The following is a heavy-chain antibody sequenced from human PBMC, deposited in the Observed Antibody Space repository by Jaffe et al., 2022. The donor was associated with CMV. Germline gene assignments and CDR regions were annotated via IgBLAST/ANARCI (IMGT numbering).Heavy chain of an antibody. CDR2: IRSKAYGGTT. CDR1: GFTFGDYA. Sequence: EVQLVESGGGLVQPGRSLRLSCTASGFTFGDYAMSWVRQAPGKGLEWVGFIRSKAYGGTTEYAASVKGRFTISRDDSKSIAYLQMNSLKTEDTAVYYCTRDPIGVVGQWRETFDYWGQGTLVTVSS. V-gene: IGHV3-49*04. CDR3: TRDPIGVVGQWRETFDY. D-gene: IGHD3-16*01. J-gene: IGHJ4*02.